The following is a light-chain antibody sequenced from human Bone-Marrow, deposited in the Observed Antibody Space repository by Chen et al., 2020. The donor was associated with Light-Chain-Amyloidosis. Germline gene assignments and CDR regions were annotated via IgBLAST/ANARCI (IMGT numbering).Light chain of an antibody. CDR2: RDT. CDR3: QSADSSGTYEGI. J-gene: IGLJ2*01. V-gene: IGLV3-25*03. CDR1: DLPTKY. Sequence: SYELTQPPSVSVSPGQTARITCSGDDLPTKYAYWYQQKPGQAPVLVIHRDTERPSGISERFSGSSSGTTATLTSGGVQAEDEADYHCQSADSSGTYEGIFGGGTKLTVL.